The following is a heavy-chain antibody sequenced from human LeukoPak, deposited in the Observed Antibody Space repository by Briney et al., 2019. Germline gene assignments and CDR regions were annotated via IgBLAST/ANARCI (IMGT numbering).Heavy chain of an antibody. J-gene: IGHJ4*02. D-gene: IGHD5-12*01. V-gene: IGHV3-23*01. CDR1: GFTFNIYA. CDR3: AKDQHGYDKPIDY. CDR2: ISGSGSST. Sequence: GGSLRLSCAASGFTFNIYAMNWVRQASGKGLEWVSTISGSGSSTYYADPVKGRFTISRDNSKNTLYLQMNSLRAEDTAVYFCAKDQHGYDKPIDYWGQGTLVTVSS.